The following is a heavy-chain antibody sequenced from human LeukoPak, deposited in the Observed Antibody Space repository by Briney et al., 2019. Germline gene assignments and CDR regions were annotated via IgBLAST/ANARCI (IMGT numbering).Heavy chain of an antibody. D-gene: IGHD1-26*01. CDR3: ARVQWEPIFDY. CDR2: IYYSGST. J-gene: IGHJ4*02. CDR1: GGSVSSGSYY. Sequence: SESLSLTCTVSGGSVSSGSYYWRWIRQPREKGLEWIGYIYYSGSTNYNPSLKSRVTISVDTSKNQFSLKLSSVTAADTAVYYCARVQWEPIFDYWGQGTLVTVSS. V-gene: IGHV4-61*01.